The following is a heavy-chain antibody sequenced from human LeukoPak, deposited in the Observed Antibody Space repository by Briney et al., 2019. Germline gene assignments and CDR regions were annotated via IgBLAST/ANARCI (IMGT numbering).Heavy chain of an antibody. J-gene: IGHJ4*02. CDR1: GGSISSSSYY. Sequence: PSETLSLTCTVSGGSISSSSYYWSWIRQPAGKGLEWIGRIYTSGSTNYNPSLKSRVTISVDTSKNQFSLKLSSVTAADTAVYYCAGEGATSFDYWGQGTLVTVSS. CDR3: AGEGATSFDY. V-gene: IGHV4-61*02. CDR2: IYTSGST. D-gene: IGHD1-26*01.